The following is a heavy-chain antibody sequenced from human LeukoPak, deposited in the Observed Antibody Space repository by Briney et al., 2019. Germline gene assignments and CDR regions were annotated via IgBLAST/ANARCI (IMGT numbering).Heavy chain of an antibody. J-gene: IGHJ4*02. V-gene: IGHV3-23*01. CDR3: AKVHDYGDRNLGIFDY. CDR1: GFTFSSYA. CDR2: ISGSGGST. Sequence: GGSLRLSCAASGFTFSSYAMSWVRQAPGKGLEWVSAISGSGGSTYYADSVKGRFTISRDNSKNTLYLQMNSLRAEDTAVYYCAKVHDYGDRNLGIFDYWGQGTLVTVSS. D-gene: IGHD4-17*01.